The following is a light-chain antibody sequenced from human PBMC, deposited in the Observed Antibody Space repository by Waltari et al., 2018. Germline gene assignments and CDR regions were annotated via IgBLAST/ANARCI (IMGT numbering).Light chain of an antibody. Sequence: EIVMTQSPESLAVSLGETATLTCKTSQSILYTSNNKNYLAWYQQMPGQPPRLLLYWASSRDSGVPDRFSGSGSGTDFTLTISSLQAEDVAVYYCQQYFDNPRTFGQGTRLEIK. V-gene: IGKV4-1*01. CDR2: WAS. J-gene: IGKJ2*01. CDR1: QSILYTSNNKNY. CDR3: QQYFDNPRT.